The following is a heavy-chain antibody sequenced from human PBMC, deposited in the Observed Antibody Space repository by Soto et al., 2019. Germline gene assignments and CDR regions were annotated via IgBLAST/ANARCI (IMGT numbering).Heavy chain of an antibody. CDR3: ARFPRGYSYGHFDY. Sequence: SETLSLTCTVSGGSISSGGYYWSWIRQHPGKGLEWIGYIYHSGSTNYNPSLKSRVTISVDTSKNQFSLKLSSVTAADTAVYYCARFPRGYSYGHFDYWGQGTLVTVSS. CDR2: IYHSGST. CDR1: GGSISSGGYY. J-gene: IGHJ4*02. D-gene: IGHD5-18*01. V-gene: IGHV4-61*08.